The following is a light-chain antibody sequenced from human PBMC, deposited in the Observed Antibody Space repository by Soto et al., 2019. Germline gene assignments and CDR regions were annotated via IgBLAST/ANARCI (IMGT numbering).Light chain of an antibody. V-gene: IGLV2-23*02. CDR2: EVT. Sequence: QSVLTQPASVSGSPGQSITISCTGTSSDVGSYKLVSWYQQHPGKAPKLMISEVTKRPSGVSTRFSGSKSGNTASLTISGLQPEDESDYYCCSYAGSNTWVFGGGTQLTVL. CDR1: SSDVGSYKL. CDR3: CSYAGSNTWV. J-gene: IGLJ3*02.